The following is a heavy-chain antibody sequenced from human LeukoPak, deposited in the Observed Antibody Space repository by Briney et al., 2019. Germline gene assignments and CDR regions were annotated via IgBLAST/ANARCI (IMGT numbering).Heavy chain of an antibody. CDR3: ASTSGWSDP. D-gene: IGHD3-10*01. CDR1: GYSISSGYY. Sequence: SETLSLTCTVSGYSISSGYYWGWIRQPPGKGLEWIGSIYHSGSTYYNPSLKSRVTISVDTSKNQFSLKLSSVTAADTAVYYCASTSGWSDPWGQGTLVTVSS. V-gene: IGHV4-38-2*02. J-gene: IGHJ5*02. CDR2: IYHSGST.